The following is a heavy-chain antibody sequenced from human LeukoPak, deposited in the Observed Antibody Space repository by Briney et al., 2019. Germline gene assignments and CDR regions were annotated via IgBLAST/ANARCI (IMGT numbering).Heavy chain of an antibody. J-gene: IGHJ4*02. Sequence: TGGSLSLSCEASGFIFDNYWMTWVRQPPGRGLEWVANLKEDGSVKQQADSVRGRFTVSRDNTESLVFLHMSSLKAEDSAVYYCARDERAEHYIYWGQGILVTVSS. V-gene: IGHV3-7*01. D-gene: IGHD4-11*01. CDR1: GFIFDNYW. CDR2: LKEDGSVK. CDR3: ARDERAEHYIY.